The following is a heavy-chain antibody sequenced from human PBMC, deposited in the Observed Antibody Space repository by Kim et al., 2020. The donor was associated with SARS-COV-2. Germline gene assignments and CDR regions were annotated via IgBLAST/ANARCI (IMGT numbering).Heavy chain of an antibody. Sequence: GGSLRLSCAASGFTFSSYWMSWVRQAPGKGLEWVANIKQDGSEKYYVDSVKGRFTISRDNAKNSLYLQMNSLRAEDTAVYYCARGVHLGELSPYFDYWGQGTLVTVSS. CDR2: IKQDGSEK. D-gene: IGHD3-16*02. CDR1: GFTFSSYW. J-gene: IGHJ4*02. V-gene: IGHV3-7*01. CDR3: ARGVHLGELSPYFDY.